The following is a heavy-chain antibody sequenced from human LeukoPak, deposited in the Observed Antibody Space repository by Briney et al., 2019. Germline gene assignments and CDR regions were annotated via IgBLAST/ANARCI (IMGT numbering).Heavy chain of an antibody. CDR1: GFTFSSYA. V-gene: IGHV3-23*01. CDR3: AKDRGQSSGWYP. J-gene: IGHJ5*02. D-gene: IGHD6-19*01. Sequence: GGSLGLSCAASGFTFSSYAMSWVRQAPGKGLEWVSAISGSGGSTYYADSVKGRFTISRDNSKNTLYLQMNSLRAEDAAVYYCAKDRGQSSGWYPWGQGTLVTVSS. CDR2: ISGSGGST.